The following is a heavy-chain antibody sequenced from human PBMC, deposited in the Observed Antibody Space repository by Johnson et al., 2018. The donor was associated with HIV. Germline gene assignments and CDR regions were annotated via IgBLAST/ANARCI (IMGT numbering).Heavy chain of an antibody. CDR3: AREFLYGDYQDAFDI. CDR2: ITMGGGST. V-gene: IGHV3-23*04. Sequence: VQLVESGGGLVQPGGSLRLSCAASGFTFGSYDMSWVRQAPGKGLEWVSSITMGGGSTHYTDSVKGRFTISRDNSKNILYLQMNSLRAEDTAVYYCAREFLYGDYQDAFDIWGQGTMVTVSS. J-gene: IGHJ3*02. D-gene: IGHD4-17*01. CDR1: GFTFGSYD.